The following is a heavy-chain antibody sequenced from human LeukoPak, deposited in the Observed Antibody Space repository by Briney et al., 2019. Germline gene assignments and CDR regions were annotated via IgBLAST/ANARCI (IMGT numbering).Heavy chain of an antibody. CDR1: GFTFSSYS. Sequence: GGSLRLSCAASGFTFSSYSMNWVRQAPGKGLEWVSSISSSSSYIYYADSVKGRFTISRDNAKNSLYLQMNSLRAEDTALYYCAKDMNRGYGSGSCIDYWGQGTLVTVSS. CDR2: ISSSSSYI. CDR3: AKDMNRGYGSGSCIDY. J-gene: IGHJ4*02. D-gene: IGHD3-10*01. V-gene: IGHV3-21*04.